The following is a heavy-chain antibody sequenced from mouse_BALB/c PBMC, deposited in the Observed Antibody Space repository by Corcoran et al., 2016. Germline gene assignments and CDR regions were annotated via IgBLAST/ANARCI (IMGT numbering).Heavy chain of an antibody. CDR3: ARWDWYFDV. Sequence: EVQLQQSGAELVKPGASVKLSCTASGFNIKDTYMHWVKQRPEQGLEWIGRIDPANGNTKCDPKFPGKATITADTSSTTAYLQLSSLTSEDTAVQYCARWDWYFDVWGAGITVTFSS. V-gene: IGHV14-3*02. CDR1: GFNIKDTY. CDR2: IDPANGNT. J-gene: IGHJ1*01.